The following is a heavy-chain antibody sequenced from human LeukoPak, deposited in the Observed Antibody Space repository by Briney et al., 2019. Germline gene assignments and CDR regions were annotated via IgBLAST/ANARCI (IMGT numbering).Heavy chain of an antibody. V-gene: IGHV3-30*03. CDR3: TTFYTRLTDY. CDR2: ISYDGNNK. D-gene: IGHD2/OR15-2a*01. CDR1: GFTFSSYG. Sequence: GGSLRLSCAASGFTFSSYGMHWVRQAPGKGLEWVAVISYDGNNKYYAESVKGRFTISRDNSKNTLYLQMNSLRAEDTAVYYCTTFYTRLTDYWGQGTLVTVSS. J-gene: IGHJ4*02.